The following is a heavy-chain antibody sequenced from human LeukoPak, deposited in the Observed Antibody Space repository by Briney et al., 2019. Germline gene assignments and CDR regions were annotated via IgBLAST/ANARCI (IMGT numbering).Heavy chain of an antibody. CDR1: GGTFSSYT. V-gene: IGHV1-69*02. CDR2: IIPILGIA. Sequence: GSSVKVSCKASGGTFSSYTINWVRQAPGQGLEWMGRIIPILGIANYAQEFQGRVTITADKSTSTAYMELSSLRSEDTAVYYCARGGAIVVVPAAELGFDPWGQGTLVTVSS. D-gene: IGHD2-2*01. J-gene: IGHJ5*02. CDR3: ARGGAIVVVPAAELGFDP.